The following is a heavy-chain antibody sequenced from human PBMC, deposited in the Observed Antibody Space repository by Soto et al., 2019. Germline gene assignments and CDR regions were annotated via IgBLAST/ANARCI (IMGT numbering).Heavy chain of an antibody. J-gene: IGHJ4*02. V-gene: IGHV3-33*01. CDR1: GFSFSAYD. Sequence: QVQLVESGGGVVQPGTSLRLSCAASGFSFSAYDMHWVRQAPGKGLEWVAALWIDGSEEYYADSGKGRFSISGDKSKNSVYLQINSLRADDTSLYHCARGRFHGASGGSYKGMDYWGPGTLVTVSP. CDR2: LWIDGSEE. CDR3: ARGRFHGASGGSYKGMDY. D-gene: IGHD3-10*01.